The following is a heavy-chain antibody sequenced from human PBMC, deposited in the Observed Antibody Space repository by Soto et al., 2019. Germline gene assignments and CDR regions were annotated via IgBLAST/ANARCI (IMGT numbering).Heavy chain of an antibody. CDR1: GGAIGGYY. CDR2: VSYSGST. D-gene: IGHD6-19*01. V-gene: IGHV4-59*08. CDR3: ARHGSDSVWCFFDP. Sequence: NPSETLSLTCSLSGGAIGGYYWSWIRQPPGKALEWIGYVSYSGSTDYHPSLKSRVSISIDTSKNQFSLKMISVTAADTAVYYCARHGSDSVWCFFDPWGQGALVTVSS. J-gene: IGHJ5*02.